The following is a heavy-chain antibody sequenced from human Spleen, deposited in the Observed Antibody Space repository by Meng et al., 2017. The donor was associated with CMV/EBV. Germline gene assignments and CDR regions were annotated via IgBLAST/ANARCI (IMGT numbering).Heavy chain of an antibody. V-gene: IGHV4-34*01. CDR3: ARATSMKGFDY. CDR2: INHSGST. CDR1: GGSFSCYY. D-gene: IGHD2/OR15-2a*01. J-gene: IGHJ4*02. Sequence: QVQRQQWVGRLLKPSDAPSLTSVVDGGSFSCYYWSWFRQPPGKGLELIGEINHSGSTNYNPSLKSRVTISVDTSKNQFSLKLSSVTAADTAVYYCARATSMKGFDYWGQGTLVTVSS.